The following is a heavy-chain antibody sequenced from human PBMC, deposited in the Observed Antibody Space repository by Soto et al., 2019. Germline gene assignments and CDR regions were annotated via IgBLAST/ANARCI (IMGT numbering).Heavy chain of an antibody. CDR1: GYRFTSYW. CDR2: IDPSDSYT. D-gene: IGHD2-15*01. CDR3: ARHYCSGDSCYSGADFDY. V-gene: IGHV5-10-1*01. J-gene: IGHJ4*02. Sequence: PAESLKISCKGSGYRFTSYWISWVRQMPGKGLEWMGRIDPSDSYTKNSPSFHGHVSISVDKSISTAYLQWSSLKASDTAMYYCARHYCSGDSCYSGADFDYCGQGTLVTVYS.